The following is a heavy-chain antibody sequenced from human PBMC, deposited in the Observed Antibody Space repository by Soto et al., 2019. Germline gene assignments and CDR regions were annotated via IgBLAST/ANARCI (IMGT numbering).Heavy chain of an antibody. CDR3: AKVYNPLYSSGWYFVI. D-gene: IGHD6-19*01. CDR1: GFTFSSYA. J-gene: IGHJ3*02. Sequence: GGSLRLSCAASGFTFSSYAMSWVRQAPGKGLEWVAAISGSGGSTYYPYSVEGRFTISRDNSNNTLYLQMNSLRAEDTAVYYCAKVYNPLYSSGWYFVIWGQGTMVTVSS. V-gene: IGHV3-23*01. CDR2: ISGSGGST.